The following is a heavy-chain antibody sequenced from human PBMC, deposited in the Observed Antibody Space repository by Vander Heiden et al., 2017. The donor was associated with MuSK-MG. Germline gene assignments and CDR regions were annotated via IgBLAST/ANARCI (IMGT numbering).Heavy chain of an antibody. Sequence: QLQLQDSGPALVKPSETLALTGTVSGDSISSSSHYWGWIRQPPGKGLEWIANIYYSGASAYNPSLKIRVTISVDTSNKQCALKLRSVTAAETAVYCCARNSLAGGGIPNWFDPWGQGTMVTVYS. J-gene: IGHJ5*02. CDR1: GDSISSSSHY. CDR2: IYYSGAS. CDR3: ARNSLAGGGIPNWFDP. V-gene: IGHV4-39*01. D-gene: IGHD6-19*01.